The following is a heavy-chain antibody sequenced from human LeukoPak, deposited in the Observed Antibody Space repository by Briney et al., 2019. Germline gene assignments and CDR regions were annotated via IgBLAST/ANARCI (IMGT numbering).Heavy chain of an antibody. CDR1: GFTFGNAW. V-gene: IGHV3-15*01. CDR3: TTQYYDILTGTDY. J-gene: IGHJ4*02. Sequence: GGSLRLSCAAPGFTFGNAWMSWVRQAPGKGLEWVGRIKSKTDGGTTDYAAPVKGRFTISRDDSKNTLYLQMNSLKTEDAAVYYCTTQYYDILTGTDYWGQGTLVTVSS. D-gene: IGHD3-9*01. CDR2: IKSKTDGGTT.